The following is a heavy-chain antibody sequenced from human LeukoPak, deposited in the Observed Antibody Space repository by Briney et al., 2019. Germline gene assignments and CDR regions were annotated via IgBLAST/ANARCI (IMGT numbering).Heavy chain of an antibody. Sequence: PADTVTVTCPASGYTFSSYYYRGLRQAPPREGAGMGGIIYHSGSTYYKPTLNGRVTITVDTSKTEFSVKLSSVSAGDTAVYFCARLRGIQLWTLNWGQGTLVTVSS. D-gene: IGHD5-18*01. CDR1: GYTFSSYYY. V-gene: IGHV4-38-2*01. CDR3: ARLRGIQLWTLN. CDR2: IYHSGST. J-gene: IGHJ4*02.